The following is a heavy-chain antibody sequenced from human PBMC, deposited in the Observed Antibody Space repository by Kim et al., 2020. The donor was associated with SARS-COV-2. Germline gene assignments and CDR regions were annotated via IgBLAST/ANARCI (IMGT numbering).Heavy chain of an antibody. CDR3: TRAPRGYYYGMDV. Sequence: YAAFGKGRFTISRDDSKSIAYLQMNSLKPEDTAVYYCTRAPRGYYYGMDVWGQGTTVTVSS. J-gene: IGHJ6*02. V-gene: IGHV3-49*02.